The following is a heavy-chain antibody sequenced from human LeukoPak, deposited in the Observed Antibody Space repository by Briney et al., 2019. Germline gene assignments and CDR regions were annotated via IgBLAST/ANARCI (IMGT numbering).Heavy chain of an antibody. Sequence: GGSLRLSCAASGFTFSSYAMHWVRQAPGKGLEWVAVISYDGSNKYYADSVKGRFTISRDNSKNTLYLQMNSLRGEDTAVYYCARDGPYDDLRYYFDYWGQGTLVTVSS. V-gene: IGHV3-30-3*01. CDR2: ISYDGSNK. J-gene: IGHJ4*02. D-gene: IGHD4-17*01. CDR3: ARDGPYDDLRYYFDY. CDR1: GFTFSSYA.